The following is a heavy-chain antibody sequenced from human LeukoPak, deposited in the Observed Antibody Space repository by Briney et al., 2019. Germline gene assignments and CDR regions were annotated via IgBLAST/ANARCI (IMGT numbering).Heavy chain of an antibody. CDR1: GFTFSNAW. Sequence: GGSLRPSCAASGFTFSNAWMSWVRQAPGNGLEWVCRIKSKTDGGTTDYAAPVKGRFTISRDDSKHTMYLQMNSLKTEDTAVYYCTTGGYSYGNVYCGYWGQGTLVTVSS. CDR2: IKSKTDGGTT. D-gene: IGHD5-18*01. V-gene: IGHV3-15*01. CDR3: TTGGYSYGNVYCGY. J-gene: IGHJ4*02.